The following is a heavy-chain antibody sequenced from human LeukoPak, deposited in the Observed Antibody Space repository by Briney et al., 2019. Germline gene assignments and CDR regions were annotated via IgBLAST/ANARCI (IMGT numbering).Heavy chain of an antibody. J-gene: IGHJ4*02. CDR2: ISSSGST. D-gene: IGHD6-13*01. CDR1: GGSISSYY. CDR3: ATDPNPYSSTSGYFDF. V-gene: IGHV4-4*07. Sequence: SETLSLTCTVSGGSISSYYWSWIRQPAGKRLEWIGRISSSGSTNYNPSLKSRVTMSVDSSKNQFSLILISVTAADTAVYYCATDPNPYSSTSGYFDFWGQGTLVTVSS.